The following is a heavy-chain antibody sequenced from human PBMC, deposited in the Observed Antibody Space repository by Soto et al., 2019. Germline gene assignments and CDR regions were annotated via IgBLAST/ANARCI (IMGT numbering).Heavy chain of an antibody. D-gene: IGHD3-22*01. Sequence: GGSLRLSCAASGFTFSSYGMHWVRQAPGKGLEWVAVISYDGSNKYYADSVKGRFTISRDNSKNTLYLQMNSLRAEDTAVYYCAKAYDSSGYYPLGEDYWGQGTLVTVSS. CDR1: GFTFSSYG. J-gene: IGHJ4*02. CDR2: ISYDGSNK. CDR3: AKAYDSSGYYPLGEDY. V-gene: IGHV3-30*18.